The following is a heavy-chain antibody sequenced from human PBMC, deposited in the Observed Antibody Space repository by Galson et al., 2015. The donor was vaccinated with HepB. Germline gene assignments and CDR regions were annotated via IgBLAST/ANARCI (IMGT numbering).Heavy chain of an antibody. CDR2: TNSDGSTI. D-gene: IGHD2-21*02. CDR1: GFTFSSYW. J-gene: IGHJ1*01. V-gene: IGHV3-74*01. Sequence: SLRLSCAATGFTFSSYWMHWVRQAPGKGLVWVSRTNSDGSTINYADSVKGRFTISRDNAKSTLYPQMNSLRVEDTAVYYCARTYCSGDCYGFFQHWGQGTLVTVSS. CDR3: ARTYCSGDCYGFFQH.